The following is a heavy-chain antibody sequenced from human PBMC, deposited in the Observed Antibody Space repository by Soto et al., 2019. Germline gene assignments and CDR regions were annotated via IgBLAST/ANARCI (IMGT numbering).Heavy chain of an antibody. CDR1: GYSFTSYW. CDR3: ARRGVGYCSGGRCNSLGMDV. J-gene: IGHJ6*02. V-gene: IGHV5-10-1*01. D-gene: IGHD2-15*01. Sequence: GESLKISCKGSGYSFTSYWISWVRQMRGKGLEWVGRIDPSDSYTNYSPSFQGHVTISADKSISTAYLQWSSLKASDTAMYYCARRGVGYCSGGRCNSLGMDVWGQGTTVTVYS. CDR2: IDPSDSYT.